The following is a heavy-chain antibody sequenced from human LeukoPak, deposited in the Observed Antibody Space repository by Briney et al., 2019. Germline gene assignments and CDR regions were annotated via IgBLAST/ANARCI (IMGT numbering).Heavy chain of an antibody. D-gene: IGHD6-13*01. J-gene: IGHJ6*03. CDR1: GFTFSSYW. CDR2: IKQDGSER. V-gene: IGHV3-7*01. Sequence: GGSLRLSCAASGFTFSSYWMSWVRQTPGKGLEWVANIKQDGSERYYVDSVKGRFTISRDNAKNSLYLQMNSLRAEDTAVYYCAREAAAYHDDYYYYMDVWGKGTTVTVSS. CDR3: AREAAAYHDDYYYYMDV.